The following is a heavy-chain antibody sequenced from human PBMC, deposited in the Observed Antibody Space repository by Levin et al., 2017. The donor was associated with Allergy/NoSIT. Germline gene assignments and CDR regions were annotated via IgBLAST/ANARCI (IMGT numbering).Heavy chain of an antibody. V-gene: IGHV1-24*01. D-gene: IGHD3-3*01. CDR1: GYTLTNLA. J-gene: IGHJ6*02. CDR2: FDPENAIT. CDR3: ATVYDVPSGLDV. Sequence: ASVKVSCKVSGYTLTNLAMHWVRQAPGKGLEWMGGFDPENAITIYTQKFQGRVIMTEDTSTDTAYMELSSLTSEDTAVYYCATVYDVPSGLDVWGQGTTVTVSS.